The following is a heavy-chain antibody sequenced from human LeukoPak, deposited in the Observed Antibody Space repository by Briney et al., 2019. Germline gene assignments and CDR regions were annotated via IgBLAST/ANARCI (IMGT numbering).Heavy chain of an antibody. CDR1: GGTFSSYA. V-gene: IGHV1-69*04. CDR3: ARFRIAAAGPTIFDY. CDR2: IIPILGIA. Sequence: SVNVSCKASGGTFSSYAISWVRQAPGQGLEWMGRIIPILGIANYAQKFQGRVTITADKSTSTAYMELSSLRSEDTAVYYCARFRIAAAGPTIFDYWGQGTLVTVSS. J-gene: IGHJ4*02. D-gene: IGHD6-13*01.